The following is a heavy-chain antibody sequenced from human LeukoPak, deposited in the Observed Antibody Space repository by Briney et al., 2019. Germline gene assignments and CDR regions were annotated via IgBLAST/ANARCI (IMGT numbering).Heavy chain of an antibody. V-gene: IGHV1-69*13. J-gene: IGHJ4*02. CDR1: GGTFSSYA. D-gene: IGHD3-22*01. Sequence: ASVKVSCKASGGTFSSYAISWVRQAPGQGLEWMGGIIPIFGTANYAQKFQGRVTITADESTSTAYMELSNLRSEDTAVYYCARESTDYYDSSGYYYGPVYWGQGTLVAVSS. CDR2: IIPIFGTA. CDR3: ARESTDYYDSSGYYYGPVY.